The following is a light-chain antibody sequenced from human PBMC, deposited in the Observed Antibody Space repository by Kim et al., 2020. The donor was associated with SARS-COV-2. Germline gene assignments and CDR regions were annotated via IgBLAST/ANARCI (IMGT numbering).Light chain of an antibody. Sequence: ASVGDRFIITCRASQSISSWLAWYQQKPGKAPQLLIYDASNLESGVPSRFSGSGSGTEFTLTIGSLQPDDFATYYCQQYNSFPFTFGPGTKVDIK. CDR1: QSISSW. V-gene: IGKV1-5*01. CDR3: QQYNSFPFT. CDR2: DAS. J-gene: IGKJ3*01.